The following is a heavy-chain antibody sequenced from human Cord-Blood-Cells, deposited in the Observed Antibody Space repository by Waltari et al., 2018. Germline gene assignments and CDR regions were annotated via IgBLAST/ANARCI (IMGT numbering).Heavy chain of an antibody. V-gene: IGHV4-39*01. CDR3: ARSMSGYSGYDLDY. D-gene: IGHD5-12*01. CDR1: GGSISSSSYY. J-gene: IGHJ4*02. CDR2: IYYSGRT. Sequence: QLQLQESGPGLVKPSETLSLTCTVSGGSISSSSYYWGWIRQPPGKGLEWIGSIYYSGRTYYNPSLKSRVTISVDTSKNQFSLKLISVTAADTAVYYCARSMSGYSGYDLDYWGQGTLVTVSS.